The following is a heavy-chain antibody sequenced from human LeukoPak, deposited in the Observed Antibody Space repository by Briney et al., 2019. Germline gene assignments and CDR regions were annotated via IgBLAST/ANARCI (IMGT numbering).Heavy chain of an antibody. Sequence: VASVKVSCKASGYTFTGYFMHWLRQAPGQGLEWMGWINPNNGGTNYAQRFQGRVTMTRDTSISTAYMELSRLRLDDSAVYYCASGPSLGTTHPYFDYWGQGTLVTVSS. J-gene: IGHJ4*02. D-gene: IGHD2-15*01. V-gene: IGHV1-2*02. CDR1: GYTFTGYF. CDR3: ASGPSLGTTHPYFDY. CDR2: INPNNGGT.